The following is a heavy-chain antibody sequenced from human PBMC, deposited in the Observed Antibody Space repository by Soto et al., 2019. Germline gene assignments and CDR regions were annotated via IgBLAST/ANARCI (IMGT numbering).Heavy chain of an antibody. CDR2: ISSSSSYI. Sequence: GGSLRLSCAASGFTFSSYSMNWVRQAPGEGREWVSSISSSSSYIYYADSVKGRFTISRDNAKNSLYLQMNSLRAEDTAVYYCARPIWELRAFDIWGQGTMVTVSS. D-gene: IGHD1-26*01. CDR1: GFTFSSYS. CDR3: ARPIWELRAFDI. V-gene: IGHV3-21*01. J-gene: IGHJ3*02.